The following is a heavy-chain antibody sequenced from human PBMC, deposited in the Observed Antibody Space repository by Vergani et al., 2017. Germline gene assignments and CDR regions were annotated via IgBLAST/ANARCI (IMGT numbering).Heavy chain of an antibody. CDR2: IDPSDSYT. J-gene: IGHJ6*02. CDR1: GYSFTSYW. CDR3: AXRTIAAAAGSYYYYGMDV. V-gene: IGHV5-10-1*01. D-gene: IGHD6-13*01. Sequence: EVQLVQSGAEVKKPGESLRISCKGSGYSFTSYWISWVRQMPGKGLEWMGRIDPSDSYTNYSPSFQGHVTISADKSISTAYLQWSSLKASDTAMYYCAXRTIAAAAGSYYYYGMDVWGQGTTVTVSS.